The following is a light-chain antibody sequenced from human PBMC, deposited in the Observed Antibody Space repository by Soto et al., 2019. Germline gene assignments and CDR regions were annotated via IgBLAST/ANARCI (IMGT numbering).Light chain of an antibody. CDR3: QQYKDWPHT. CDR2: GAS. CDR1: QSVSDY. V-gene: IGKV3-15*01. J-gene: IGKJ1*01. Sequence: ETLMTQSPATLSLSPGERATLSCRASQSVSDYLAWYQQRPGQAPRLLIFGASTRATGFPARFSGSGSGTEFTLTISSLQSEDFAVYYCQQYKDWPHTFGQGTKVDIK.